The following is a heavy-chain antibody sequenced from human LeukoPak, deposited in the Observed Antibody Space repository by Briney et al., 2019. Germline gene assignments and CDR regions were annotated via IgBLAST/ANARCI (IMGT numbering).Heavy chain of an antibody. CDR1: GGSFSGYY. Sequence: SETLSLTCAVYGGSFSGYYWSWIRQPPGKGLEWIGEINHSGSTNYNPSLKSRVTISVDTSKNQFSLKLSSVTAADTAVYYCAREVPCSSTSCYKDRGYFQHWGQGTLVTVSS. CDR2: INHSGST. D-gene: IGHD2-2*01. CDR3: AREVPCSSTSCYKDRGYFQH. V-gene: IGHV4-34*01. J-gene: IGHJ1*01.